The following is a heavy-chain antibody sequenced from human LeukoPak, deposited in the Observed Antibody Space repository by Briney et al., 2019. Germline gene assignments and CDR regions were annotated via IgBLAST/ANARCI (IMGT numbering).Heavy chain of an antibody. CDR1: GASVSTFY. CDR2: LHSGGIT. D-gene: IGHD2-2*01. CDR3: ARDSAGLSSDTPFDF. V-gene: IGHV4-59*02. Sequence: SETLSLTCTVSGASVSTFYWSWILQPPGKGPEWVGYLHSGGITNYSPSLRSRVAMSIDTSKNQFSLKLRSVTAADTALYYCARDSAGLSSDTPFDFWGQGTLVTVSS. J-gene: IGHJ4*02.